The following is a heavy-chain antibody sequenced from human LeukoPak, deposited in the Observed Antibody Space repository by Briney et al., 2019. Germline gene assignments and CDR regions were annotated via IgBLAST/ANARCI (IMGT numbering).Heavy chain of an antibody. CDR1: GYTFTGYY. CDR3: ASKADGDYFDY. CDR2: INPNSGGT. D-gene: IGHD4-17*01. J-gene: IGHJ4*02. V-gene: IGHV1-2*02. Sequence: ASVTVSCKASGYTFTGYYMHWVRQAPGQGLEWMGWINPNSGGTNYAQKFQGRVTMTRDTSISTAYMELSSLRSEDTAVYYCASKADGDYFDYWGQGTLVTVSS.